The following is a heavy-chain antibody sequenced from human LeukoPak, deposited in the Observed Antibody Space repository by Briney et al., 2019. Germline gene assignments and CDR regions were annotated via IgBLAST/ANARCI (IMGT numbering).Heavy chain of an antibody. J-gene: IGHJ6*03. D-gene: IGHD6-6*01. CDR3: ARGRGSSFRCYYYYYMDV. Sequence: SETLSLTCAVYGGSFSGYYWSWIRQPPGKGLEWIGEINHSGSTNYNPSLKSRVTISVDTSKNQFSLKLSSVTAADTAVYYCARGRGSSFRCYYYYYMDVWGKGTTVTVSS. V-gene: IGHV4-34*01. CDR1: GGSFSGYY. CDR2: INHSGST.